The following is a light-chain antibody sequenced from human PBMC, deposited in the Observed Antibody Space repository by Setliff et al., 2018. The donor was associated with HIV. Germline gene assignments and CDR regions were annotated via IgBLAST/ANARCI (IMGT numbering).Light chain of an antibody. CDR1: SSDVGSYNY. CDR3: SSYTSRNTYV. V-gene: IGLV2-11*01. J-gene: IGLJ1*01. Sequence: QSALTQPRSVSGSPGQSVTIPCTGTSSDVGSYNYVTWYQQHPGKVPKLMIYDVSKRPSGVSNRFSGSKSGNTASLTISGPQAEDEADYYCSSYTSRNTYVFGTGTKVTVL. CDR2: DVS.